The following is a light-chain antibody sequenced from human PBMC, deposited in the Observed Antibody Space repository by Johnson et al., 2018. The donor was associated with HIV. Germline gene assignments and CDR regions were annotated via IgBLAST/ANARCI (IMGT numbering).Light chain of an antibody. V-gene: IGLV1-51*02. CDR1: SSNIGNNY. Sequence: QPVLTQPPSVSAAPGQKVTISCSGTSSNIGNNYVSWYQQLPGTAPKLLIYENTKRPSGIPDRFSGSKSGTSATLGITGLQTGDEADYYCGTWDSSLTASVFGTGTQVTVL. CDR2: ENT. J-gene: IGLJ1*01. CDR3: GTWDSSLTASV.